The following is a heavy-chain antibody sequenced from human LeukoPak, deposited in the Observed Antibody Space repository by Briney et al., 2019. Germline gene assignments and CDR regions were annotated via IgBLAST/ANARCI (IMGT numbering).Heavy chain of an antibody. CDR3: ARQTRGGIAAAGSDY. D-gene: IGHD6-13*01. Sequence: GESLKISCKGSGYSFTSYWIGWVRQMPGKGLEWMGIIYPGDSDTRYSPSFQGQVTISADKSIITAYLQWSSLKASDSAMYYCARQTRGGIAAAGSDYWGQGTLVTVSS. V-gene: IGHV5-51*01. J-gene: IGHJ4*02. CDR2: IYPGDSDT. CDR1: GYSFTSYW.